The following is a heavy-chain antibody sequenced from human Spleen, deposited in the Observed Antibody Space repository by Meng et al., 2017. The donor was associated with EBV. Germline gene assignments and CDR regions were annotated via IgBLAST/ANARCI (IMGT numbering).Heavy chain of an antibody. D-gene: IGHD5-12*01. Sequence: QVHLVQSGAEVKKAGSSVKVSCKASGGTFNNYAINWVRQAPGQGPEWMGWMDPNTDSTGYAQKFQGRLTMTWDAAISTFYMELSSLTSADTAVYYCARGRGGFDPLDSWGQGTLVTVSS. J-gene: IGHJ4*02. CDR3: ARGRGGFDPLDS. CDR1: GGTFNNYA. V-gene: IGHV1-8*01. CDR2: MDPNTDST.